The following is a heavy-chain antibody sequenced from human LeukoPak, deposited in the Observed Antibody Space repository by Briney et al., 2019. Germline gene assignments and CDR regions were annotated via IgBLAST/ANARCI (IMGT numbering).Heavy chain of an antibody. CDR2: ISSSSSYI. D-gene: IGHD2-2*01. J-gene: IGHJ4*02. V-gene: IGHV3-21*01. CDR1: GFTFSSYS. CDR3: ARGPRSSWTDWPLIGAVAY. Sequence: TGGSLRLSCAASGFTFSSYSMNWVRQAPGKGLEWVSSISSSSSYIYYADSVKGRFTISRDNAKNSLYLQMNSLRAEDTAVYYCARGPRSSWTDWPLIGAVAYWGQGTLFTVSP.